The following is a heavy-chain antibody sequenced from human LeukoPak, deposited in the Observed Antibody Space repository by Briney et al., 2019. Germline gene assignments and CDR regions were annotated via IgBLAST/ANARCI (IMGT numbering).Heavy chain of an antibody. Sequence: SETLSLTCGVSGGSISGTNWWSWVRQPPGQGLEWIGEISLAGQTNYNPSLNGRVTMSLDKSSNQLSLHLTSVTATDTATYFCSRESGPFCPFGYWGQGTLVIVSS. CDR2: ISLAGQT. V-gene: IGHV4/OR15-8*02. D-gene: IGHD1-26*01. J-gene: IGHJ4*02. CDR1: GGSISGTNW. CDR3: SRESGPFCPFGY.